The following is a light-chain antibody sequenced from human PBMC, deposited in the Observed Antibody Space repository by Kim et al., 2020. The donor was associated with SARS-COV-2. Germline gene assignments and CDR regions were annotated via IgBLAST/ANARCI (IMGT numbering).Light chain of an antibody. CDR3: CSYAGSYTLV. CDR2: DLS. CDR1: SSDVGGYNY. J-gene: IGLJ3*02. Sequence: GQSVTNSCTGTSSDVGGYNYVSWYQQHPGKAPKLMIYDLSKRPSGVPDRFSGSKSGNTASLTISGLQAEDEADYYCCSYAGSYTLVFGGGTQLTVL. V-gene: IGLV2-11*01.